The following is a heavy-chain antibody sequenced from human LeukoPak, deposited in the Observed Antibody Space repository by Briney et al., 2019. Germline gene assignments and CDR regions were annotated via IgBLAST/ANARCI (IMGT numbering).Heavy chain of an antibody. D-gene: IGHD3-22*01. CDR2: INHSGST. Sequence: SETLSLTCAVYGGSFSGYYWSWIRQPPGKGLEWIGEINHSGSTNYNPSLKSRVTISVDTSKNQFSLKLSSVTAADTAVYCCARLLGEKDYYDIRGAFDIWGQGTMVTVSS. J-gene: IGHJ3*02. CDR3: ARLLGEKDYYDIRGAFDI. CDR1: GGSFSGYY. V-gene: IGHV4-34*01.